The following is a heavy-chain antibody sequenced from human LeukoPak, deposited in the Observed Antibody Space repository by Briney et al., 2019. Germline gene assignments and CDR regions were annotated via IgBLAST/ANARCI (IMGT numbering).Heavy chain of an antibody. J-gene: IGHJ3*02. CDR1: GLNFHNYA. Sequence: PGRSLRLSCAASGLNFHNYAFHWVRQVPGKGLEWVSGISWNSGSLVYADSVKGRLTISRDNAKNTLYLQMNSLRAEDTAVYYCARVRRYYDTTGSDDAFDIWGQGTMVTVSS. CDR3: ARVRRYYDTTGSDDAFDI. CDR2: ISWNSGSL. D-gene: IGHD3-22*01. V-gene: IGHV3-9*01.